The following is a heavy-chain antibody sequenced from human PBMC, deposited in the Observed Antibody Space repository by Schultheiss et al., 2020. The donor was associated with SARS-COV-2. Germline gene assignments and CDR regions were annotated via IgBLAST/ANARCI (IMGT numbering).Heavy chain of an antibody. J-gene: IGHJ6*02. CDR1: GFTFSSYW. CDR2: IQQDGSEK. CDR3: ANSQGYCSSTSCYGIYYYSGMDV. D-gene: IGHD2-2*01. V-gene: IGHV3-7*01. Sequence: GGSLRLSCAASGFTFSSYWMSWVRQAPGKGLEWVANIQQDGSEKYYADSVKGRFTISRDNSKNTLYLQMNSMRAEDTAVYYCANSQGYCSSTSCYGIYYYSGMDVWGQGTTVTVAS.